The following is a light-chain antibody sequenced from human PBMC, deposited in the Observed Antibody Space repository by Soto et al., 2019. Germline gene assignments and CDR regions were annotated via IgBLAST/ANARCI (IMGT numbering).Light chain of an antibody. CDR2: DDS. CDR3: QVWDSSSDHL. CDR1: NIGSKS. V-gene: IGLV3-21*02. Sequence: SYELTQPPSVSVAPGQTARITCGGNNIGSKSVHWYQQKPGQAPVLVVYDDSDRPSAIPERFSGSNSGNTATLTISRVEAGDEADYYCQVWDSSSDHLFGGGTKVTVL. J-gene: IGLJ2*01.